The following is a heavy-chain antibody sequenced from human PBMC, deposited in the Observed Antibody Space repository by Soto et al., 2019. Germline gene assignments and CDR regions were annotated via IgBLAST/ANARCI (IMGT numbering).Heavy chain of an antibody. CDR3: ARGSPTYYGSGSYGGGWFDP. CDR1: GGSISSGGYY. Sequence: SETLSLTCTVSGGSISSGGYYWSWIRQHPGKGLEWIGYIYYSGSTYYNPSLKSRVTISVDTSKNQFSLKLSSVTAADTAVYYCARGSPTYYGSGSYGGGWFDPWGQGTLVTVSS. V-gene: IGHV4-31*03. CDR2: IYYSGST. D-gene: IGHD3-10*01. J-gene: IGHJ5*02.